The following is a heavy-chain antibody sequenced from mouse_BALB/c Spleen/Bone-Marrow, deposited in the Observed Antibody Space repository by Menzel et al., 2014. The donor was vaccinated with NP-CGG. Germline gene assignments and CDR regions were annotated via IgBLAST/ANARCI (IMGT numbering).Heavy chain of an antibody. D-gene: IGHD1-1*01. CDR2: INPDSSTI. V-gene: IGHV4-1*02. CDR1: GFDFSRHW. Sequence: DVQLVESGGGLVQPGGSLKLSCAASGFDFSRHWMSWVRQAPGKGLQWIGEINPDSSTINYTPSLKDKFIISRDNAKNTLYLQMSKVRSEDTALYYCARLNYYGNLFVWGAGTTVTVSS. J-gene: IGHJ1*01. CDR3: ARLNYYGNLFV.